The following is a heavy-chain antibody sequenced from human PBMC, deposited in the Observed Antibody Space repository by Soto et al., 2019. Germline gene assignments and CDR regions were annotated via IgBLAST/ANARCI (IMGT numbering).Heavy chain of an antibody. J-gene: IGHJ3*02. D-gene: IGHD3-9*01. CDR2: ISRTSDYI. Sequence: VGSLRLSCAASGFTFSSYSMNWVRQAPGKGLEWVSSISRTSDYIYYINSVKGRFTISRDNAKSSLYLQMNSLRDEDTAVYYCARDYHLLTGYAFDIWGQGTMVTVSS. V-gene: IGHV3-21*06. CDR3: ARDYHLLTGYAFDI. CDR1: GFTFSSYS.